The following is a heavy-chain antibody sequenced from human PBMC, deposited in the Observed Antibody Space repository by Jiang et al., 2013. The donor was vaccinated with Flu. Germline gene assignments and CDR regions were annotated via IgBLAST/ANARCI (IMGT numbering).Heavy chain of an antibody. V-gene: IGHV3-11*06. CDR3: ARDVTYIRGLGH. J-gene: IGHJ5*02. D-gene: IGHD3-10*02. CDR2: IDGTSTYI. Sequence: QLLESGGGLVKPGGSLRLSCAASGFTFSDYFLSWVRQAPGKGLEWLSYIDGTSTYIMYADSVRGRFTVSRDNTQNSLYLQLTNLRADDTAVYYCARDVTYIRGLGHWGQGTLVTVSS. CDR1: GFTFSDYF.